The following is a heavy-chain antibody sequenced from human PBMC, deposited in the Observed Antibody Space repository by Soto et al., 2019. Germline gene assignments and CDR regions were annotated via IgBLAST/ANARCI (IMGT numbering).Heavy chain of an antibody. V-gene: IGHV3-48*01. CDR3: SIERSSTSCYRFCGMDV. CDR2: ISSSSSTI. Sequence: IRDPSTAAELTSISYSMNRVSKNQGKGLEWVSYISSSSSTIYYADSVKGRFTISRDNAKNSLYLQMNSLRAEDTAVYYCSIERSSTSCYRFCGMDVWGQGTTVTVSS. CDR1: ELTSISYS. J-gene: IGHJ6*02. D-gene: IGHD2-2*02.